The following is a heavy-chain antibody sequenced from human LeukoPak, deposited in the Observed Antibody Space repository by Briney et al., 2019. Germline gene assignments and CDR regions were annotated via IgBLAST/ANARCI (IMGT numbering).Heavy chain of an antibody. J-gene: IGHJ4*02. CDR3: ARVSRGPHPYYYDSSGYMDY. Sequence: PGGSLRLSCAASGFTVSSNYMSWVRQAPGKGLEWVSVIYSGGSTHYADSVKGRFTISRDNSKNTLYLQMNSLRAEDTAVYYCARVSRGPHPYYYDSSGYMDYWGQGTLVTVSS. D-gene: IGHD3-22*01. V-gene: IGHV3-53*01. CDR2: IYSGGST. CDR1: GFTVSSNY.